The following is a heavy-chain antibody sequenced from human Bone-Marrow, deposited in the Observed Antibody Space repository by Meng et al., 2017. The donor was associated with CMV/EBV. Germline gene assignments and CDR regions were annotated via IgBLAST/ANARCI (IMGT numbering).Heavy chain of an antibody. V-gene: IGHV4-59*01. J-gene: IGHJ6*02. Sequence: IVAGGSISSYYWSWIRQPPGKGLEWIGYIYYSGSTNYNPSLKSRVTISVDTSKNQFSLKLSSVTAADTAVYYCARDGYSYGFKKYGMDIWGQGTTVTVSS. CDR2: IYYSGST. CDR1: GGSISSYY. D-gene: IGHD5-18*01. CDR3: ARDGYSYGFKKYGMDI.